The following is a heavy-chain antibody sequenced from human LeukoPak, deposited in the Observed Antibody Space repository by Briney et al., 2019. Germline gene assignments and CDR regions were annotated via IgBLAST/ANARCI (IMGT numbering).Heavy chain of an antibody. CDR2: IRSSSSYI. CDR1: GFTFSSYS. V-gene: IGHV3-21*01. Sequence: GGSLRLSCAASGFTFSSYSMNWVRQAPGKGLEWVSSIRSSSSYIYYADSVKGRFTISRDNSKNTLYLQMNSLRAEDTAVYYCARYPRYSGSTSFDYWGQGTLVTVSS. CDR3: ARYPRYSGSTSFDY. J-gene: IGHJ4*02. D-gene: IGHD1-26*01.